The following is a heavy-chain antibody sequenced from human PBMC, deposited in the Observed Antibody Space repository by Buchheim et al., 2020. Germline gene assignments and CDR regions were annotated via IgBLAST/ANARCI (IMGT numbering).Heavy chain of an antibody. Sequence: EVQLLESGGGLVQPGGSLRLSCAASGFTFSSYAMSWVRQAPGKGLEWVSAISGSGGSTYYADSVKGRFTISRDNSKNTPYLQMNSLRAEDTAVYYCAKDQRGSGQNYYYYGMDVWGQGTT. V-gene: IGHV3-23*01. CDR2: ISGSGGST. CDR1: GFTFSSYA. CDR3: AKDQRGSGQNYYYYGMDV. D-gene: IGHD6-19*01. J-gene: IGHJ6*02.